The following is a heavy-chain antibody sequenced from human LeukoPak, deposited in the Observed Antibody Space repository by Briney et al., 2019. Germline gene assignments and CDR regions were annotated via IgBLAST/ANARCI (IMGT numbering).Heavy chain of an antibody. CDR2: IYYSGST. J-gene: IGHJ4*02. Sequence: PSETLSLTCTVSGGSISSYYWSWIRQPPGKGLEWIGYIYYSGSTNHNPSLKSRVTISVDTSKNQFSLKLSSVTAADTAVYYCARGDSSGYPTGYWGQGTLVTVSS. V-gene: IGHV4-59*01. CDR3: ARGDSSGYPTGY. CDR1: GGSISSYY. D-gene: IGHD3-22*01.